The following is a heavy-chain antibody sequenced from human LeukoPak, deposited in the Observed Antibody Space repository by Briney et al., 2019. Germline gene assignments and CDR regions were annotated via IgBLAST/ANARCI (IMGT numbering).Heavy chain of an antibody. CDR3: AKGVFGSGSYREYFEQ. D-gene: IGHD3-10*01. J-gene: IGHJ1*01. V-gene: IGHV3-23*01. CDR1: GFTFNNYA. CDR2: SSASGDSP. Sequence: PGGSLRLSCTASGFTFNNYAMSWVRQAPGEGLEWVSASSASGDSPYYADSVKGRFTISRDNSKNTLDLQMNSLRVEDTAVYYCAKGVFGSGSYREYFEQWGQGTLVTVSS.